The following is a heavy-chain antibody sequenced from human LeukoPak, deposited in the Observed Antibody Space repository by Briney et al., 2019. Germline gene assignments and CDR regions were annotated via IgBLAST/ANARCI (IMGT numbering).Heavy chain of an antibody. CDR3: ARDGYSGYDYFDY. Sequence: SETLSLTCTVSGGSISSSSYYWGWIRQPPGKGLEWIGTIYYSGNTYYNASLKSRVTISVDTSKNQFSLKLSSVAAADTAVYYCARDGYSGYDYFDYWGQGTLVTVSS. CDR2: IYYSGNT. J-gene: IGHJ4*02. D-gene: IGHD5-12*01. V-gene: IGHV4-39*07. CDR1: GGSISSSSYY.